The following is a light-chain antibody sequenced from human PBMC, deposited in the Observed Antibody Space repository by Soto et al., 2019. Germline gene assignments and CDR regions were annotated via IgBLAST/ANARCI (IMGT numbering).Light chain of an antibody. CDR3: CSYAGDNTFI. CDR1: SSDVGNYNH. V-gene: IGLV2-23*03. Sequence: QSALTQPASVSGSPGQSITISCSGTSSDVGNYNHVSWYQHNPGKAPKLIIYEGTRRPSGISHRFSGSKSGNTASLTISGLQAEDEADYYCCSYAGDNTFIFGGGTKLTVL. CDR2: EGT. J-gene: IGLJ2*01.